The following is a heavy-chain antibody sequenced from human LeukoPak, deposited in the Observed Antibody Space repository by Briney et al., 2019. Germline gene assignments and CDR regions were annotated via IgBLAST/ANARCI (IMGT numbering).Heavy chain of an antibody. J-gene: IGHJ4*02. V-gene: IGHV4-39*07. CDR1: GGSISSSSYY. D-gene: IGHD6-25*01. CDR3: ARTVLAAASVFDY. Sequence: SETLSLTCTVSGGSISSSSYYWGWIRQPPGKGLEWIGEINHSGSTNYNPSLKSRVTISVDTSKNQFSLKLTSVTAADTAVYYCARTVLAAASVFDYWGQGTLVTVSS. CDR2: INHSGST.